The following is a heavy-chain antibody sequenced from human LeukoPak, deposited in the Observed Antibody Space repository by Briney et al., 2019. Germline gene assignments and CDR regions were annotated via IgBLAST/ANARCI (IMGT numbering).Heavy chain of an antibody. Sequence: GGSLRLSCAASGFTFSTSGMHWVRQAPGKGLEWVAFIRYDGSSKYFADSVQGRFTISRDNSNDTLYLQMNSLRAEDTAVYYWAKGLTFGRDYWRGGTLDT. CDR1: GFTFSTSG. V-gene: IGHV3-30*02. CDR2: IRYDGSSK. CDR3: AKGLTFGRDY. D-gene: IGHD3-16*01. J-gene: IGHJ4*02.